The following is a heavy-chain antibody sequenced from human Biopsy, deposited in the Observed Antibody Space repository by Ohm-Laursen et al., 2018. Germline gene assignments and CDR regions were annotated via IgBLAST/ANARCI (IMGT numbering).Heavy chain of an antibody. V-gene: IGHV3-33*01. J-gene: IGHJ4*02. CDR2: IWDNGNNK. D-gene: IGHD2-2*01. CDR3: ARDGFCTTTSCYLFEY. Sequence: SLRLSCTASGFDFSSYGMHWVRQTPGKGLERVALIWDNGNNKYYADSVNGRFTISRDNAKDTLYLEMNSLRAEDTAVYYCARDGFCTTTSCYLFEYWGQGTLVTVSS. CDR1: GFDFSSYG.